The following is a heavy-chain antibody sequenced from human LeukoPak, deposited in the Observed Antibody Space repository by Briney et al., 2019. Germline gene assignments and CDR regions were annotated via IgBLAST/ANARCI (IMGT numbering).Heavy chain of an antibody. D-gene: IGHD2-8*02. V-gene: IGHV3-48*01. CDR1: GFTFSSYS. CDR2: ISSSSSTT. J-gene: IGHJ4*02. Sequence: PGGSLRLSCAASGFTFSSYSMNWVRQAPGRGLEWVSYISSSSSTTYYADSVKGRFTISRDNSKNTLYLQMNSLRGDDTAVYYCARDLTGTGDYWGQGTLVTVSS. CDR3: ARDLTGTGDY.